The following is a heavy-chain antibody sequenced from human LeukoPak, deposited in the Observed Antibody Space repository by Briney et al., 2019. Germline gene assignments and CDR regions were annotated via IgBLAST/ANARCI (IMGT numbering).Heavy chain of an antibody. D-gene: IGHD5-18*01. CDR3: AKVLPRRGYSYSYYFDY. Sequence: SGGSLRLSCAASGFTFDDYAMHWVRQAPGKGLEWVSGISWNSGSIGYADSVKGRFTISRDNAKNSLYLQMNSLRAEDTALYYCAKVLPRRGYSYSYYFDYWGQGTLVTVSS. CDR1: GFTFDDYA. CDR2: ISWNSGSI. V-gene: IGHV3-9*01. J-gene: IGHJ4*02.